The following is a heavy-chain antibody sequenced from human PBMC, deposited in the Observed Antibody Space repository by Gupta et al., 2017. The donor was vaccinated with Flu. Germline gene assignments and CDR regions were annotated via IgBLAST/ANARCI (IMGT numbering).Heavy chain of an antibody. V-gene: IGHV2-70*01. J-gene: IGHJ6*02. CDR2: IDWDDDK. D-gene: IGHD4-17*01. Sequence: VSWIRQPPGKALEWLALIDWDDDKYYSTSLKTRLTISKDTSKNQVVLKMTNMDPVDTATYYCARRGRRTTVTDYYYGMDGWGQGTMVTVSS. CDR3: ARRGRRTTVTDYYYGMDG.